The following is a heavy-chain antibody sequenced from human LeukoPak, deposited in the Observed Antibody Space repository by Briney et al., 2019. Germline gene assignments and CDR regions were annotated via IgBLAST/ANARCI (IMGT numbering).Heavy chain of an antibody. V-gene: IGHV3-23*01. CDR3: AKDLTLSSGYYFRAEYFQH. CDR1: GFTFSIYA. Sequence: SGFTFSIYAMSWVRQAPGKGLRWGSAISGSGGITYYADSVKGRFTISRDNSKNTLYLQMNSLRAEDTAVYYCAKDLTLSSGYYFRAEYFQHWGQGTLVTVSS. J-gene: IGHJ1*01. D-gene: IGHD3-22*01. CDR2: ISGSGGIT.